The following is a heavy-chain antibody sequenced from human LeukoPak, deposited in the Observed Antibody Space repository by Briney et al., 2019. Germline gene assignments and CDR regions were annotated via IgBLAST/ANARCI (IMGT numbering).Heavy chain of an antibody. Sequence: GGSLRLSCAASGFTFSSYGMHWVRQAPGKGLEWVSYISSSGSTIYYADSVKGRFTISRDNAKNSLYLQMNSLRAEDTAVYYCARAISYDFWSGYYHAPGYWGQGTLVTVSS. J-gene: IGHJ4*02. CDR3: ARAISYDFWSGYYHAPGY. V-gene: IGHV3-48*04. CDR2: ISSSGSTI. D-gene: IGHD3-3*01. CDR1: GFTFSSYG.